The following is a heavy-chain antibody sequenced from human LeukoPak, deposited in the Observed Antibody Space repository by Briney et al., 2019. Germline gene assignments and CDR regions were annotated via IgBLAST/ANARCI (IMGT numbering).Heavy chain of an antibody. CDR2: IYHSGST. Sequence: PSETLSLTCTVSGGSISSGTYSWRWIRQPPGKGLEWIGYIYHSGSTYYNPSLKSRVTISVDRSKNQFSLKLSSVTAADTAVYYCARGDYDSSGYYFPPDYWGQGTLVTVSS. D-gene: IGHD3-22*01. CDR1: GGSISSGTYS. CDR3: ARGDYDSSGYYFPPDY. V-gene: IGHV4-30-2*01. J-gene: IGHJ4*02.